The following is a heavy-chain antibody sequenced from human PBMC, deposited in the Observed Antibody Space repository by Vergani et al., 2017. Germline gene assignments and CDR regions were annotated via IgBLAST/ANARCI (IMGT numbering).Heavy chain of an antibody. V-gene: IGHV3-73*01. CDR3: TRLGYSSSSRYYYGMDV. CDR1: GFTFSGSA. Sequence: EVQLVESGGGLVQPGGSLKLSCAASGFTFSGSAMHWVRQASGKGLEWVGRIRSKANSYATAYAASVKGRFTISRDDSKNTAYLQMNSLKTEDTAVYYCTRLGYSSSSRYYYGMDVWGQGTTVTVSS. D-gene: IGHD6-6*01. CDR2: IRSKANSYAT. J-gene: IGHJ6*02.